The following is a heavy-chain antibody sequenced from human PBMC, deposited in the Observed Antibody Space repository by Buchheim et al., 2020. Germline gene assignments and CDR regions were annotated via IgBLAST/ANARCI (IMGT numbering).Heavy chain of an antibody. CDR2: IYYSGSN. V-gene: IGHV4-59*01. Sequence: QVQLQESGPGLVKPSETLSLTCTVSGGSISSYYWSWIRQPPGKGLEWIGYIYYSGSNNYNPSLKSRVTISVDTSKNQFSLKLSSVTAADTAVYYCARSYSNGVRYFDYWGQGTL. CDR3: ARSYSNGVRYFDY. CDR1: GGSISSYY. J-gene: IGHJ4*02. D-gene: IGHD4-11*01.